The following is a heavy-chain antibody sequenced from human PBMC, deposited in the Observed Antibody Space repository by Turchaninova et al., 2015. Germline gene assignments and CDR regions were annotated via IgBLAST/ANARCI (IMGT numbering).Heavy chain of an antibody. CDR3: ARHYPDYYGSGHPLASAFNI. J-gene: IGHJ3*02. CDR1: GYSISSGYY. V-gene: IGHV4-38-2*01. CDR2: LYHTGST. D-gene: IGHD3-10*01. Sequence: KPSETLSVTCAVSGYSISSGYYWGWIRQPPGKGLEWIGSLYHTGSTYYNPSLKSRVTISVDTSKNQFSLKLTSVTAADTAVYYCARHYPDYYGSGHPLASAFNIWGQGTMVTVSS.